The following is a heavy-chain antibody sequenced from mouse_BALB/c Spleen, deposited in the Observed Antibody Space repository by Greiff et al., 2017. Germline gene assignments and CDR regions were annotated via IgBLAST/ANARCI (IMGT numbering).Heavy chain of an antibody. D-gene: IGHD4-1*01. V-gene: IGHV1-87*01. CDR3: ARNWEGDY. CDR2: IYPGDGDT. Sequence: VQGVESGAELARPGASVKLSCKASGYTFTSYWMQWVKQRPGQGLEWIGAIYPGDGDTRYTQKFKGKATLTADKSSSTAYMQLSSLASEDSAVYYCARNWEGDYWGQGTTLTVSS. J-gene: IGHJ2*01. CDR1: GYTFTSYW.